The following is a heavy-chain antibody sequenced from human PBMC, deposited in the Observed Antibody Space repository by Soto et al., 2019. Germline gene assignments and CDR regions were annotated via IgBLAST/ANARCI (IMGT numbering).Heavy chain of an antibody. V-gene: IGHV1-69*01. Sequence: QVQLVQSGAEVKKPGSSVKVSCKASGGTFSSYAISWVRQAPGQGLEWMVGIIPILGTANYAQKFQGRVTITAYQSTSPAYMELSSLRSADTAVYYCASLAAHESPLTGEYWGQGTLVTVSS. CDR1: GGTFSSYA. CDR3: ASLAAHESPLTGEY. J-gene: IGHJ4*02. CDR2: IIPILGTA. D-gene: IGHD6-25*01.